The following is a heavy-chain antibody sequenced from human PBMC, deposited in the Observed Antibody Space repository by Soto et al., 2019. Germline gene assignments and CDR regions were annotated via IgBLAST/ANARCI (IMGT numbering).Heavy chain of an antibody. Sequence: PGGSLRLSCAVSGFTVSTYYMSWVRQAPGKGLEWVSVIYSGGSTYYADSVRGRFTISRDSSKNTLHLQMNGLRAEDTAVYYCARTSNSRGNNYFYYGLDVWGQGTTVTVSS. J-gene: IGHJ6*02. CDR3: ARTSNSRGNNYFYYGLDV. CDR2: IYSGGST. CDR1: GFTVSTYY. D-gene: IGHD4-4*01. V-gene: IGHV3-53*01.